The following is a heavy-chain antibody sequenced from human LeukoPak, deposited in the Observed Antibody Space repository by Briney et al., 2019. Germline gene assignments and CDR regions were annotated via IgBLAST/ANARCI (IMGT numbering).Heavy chain of an antibody. V-gene: IGHV1-24*01. J-gene: IGHJ5*02. CDR3: ATKNLFHL. CDR1: GYALNELS. Sequence: ASVKVSFKVSGYALNELSIHWVRQAPGKGLEWVGGIDREDGQTIDAQNFQGRATLTEDTSAQIAYMEVTSLRSEDTAVYYCATKNLFHLWGQGTLVTVSS. D-gene: IGHD1-14*01. CDR2: IDREDGQT.